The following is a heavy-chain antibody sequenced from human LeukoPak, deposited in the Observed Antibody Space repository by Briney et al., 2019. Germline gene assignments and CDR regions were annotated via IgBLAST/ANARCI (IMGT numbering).Heavy chain of an antibody. Sequence: PGGSLRLSCAVSGFIVSDNYMSWVRQAPGKGLEWVSLIYSGGSTYYADSVKGRFTISRDNSKNTLYLHMNSLRAEDTAVYYCARWGVGWLQFSDAFDIWGQGTMVTVSS. CDR2: IYSGGST. V-gene: IGHV3-53*01. CDR1: GFIVSDNY. D-gene: IGHD5-24*01. CDR3: ARWGVGWLQFSDAFDI. J-gene: IGHJ3*02.